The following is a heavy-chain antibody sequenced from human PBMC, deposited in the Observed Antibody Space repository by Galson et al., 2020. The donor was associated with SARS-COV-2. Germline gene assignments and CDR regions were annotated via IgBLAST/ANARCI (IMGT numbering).Heavy chain of an antibody. CDR3: ARTPRSGSSKYYFDY. CDR1: GGSISSSSYY. CDR2: IFYTGST. D-gene: IGHD6-6*01. V-gene: IGHV4-39*01. J-gene: IGHJ4*02. Sequence: TSETLSLTCTVSGGSISSSSYYWGWIRQPPGKGLEWIGYIFYTGSTYYNPSLESRVTMSVGTSKNQFSLKLSSVTATDTAVYYCARTPRSGSSKYYFDYWGQGTLVTVSS.